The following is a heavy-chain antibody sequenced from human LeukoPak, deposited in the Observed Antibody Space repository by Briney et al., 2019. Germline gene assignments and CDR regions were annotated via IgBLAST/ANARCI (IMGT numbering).Heavy chain of an antibody. CDR3: ATGEVPSYYDSSGYSRIFDY. CDR2: FDPEDGET. J-gene: IGHJ4*02. CDR1: GYTLTELS. D-gene: IGHD3-22*01. V-gene: IGHV1-24*01. Sequence: ASVKVSCNVSGYTLTELSMHWVRQAPGKGLEWMGGFDPEDGETIYAQKFQGRVTMTEDTSTDTAYMELSSLRSEDTAVYYCATGEVPSYYDSSGYSRIFDYWGQGTLVTVSS.